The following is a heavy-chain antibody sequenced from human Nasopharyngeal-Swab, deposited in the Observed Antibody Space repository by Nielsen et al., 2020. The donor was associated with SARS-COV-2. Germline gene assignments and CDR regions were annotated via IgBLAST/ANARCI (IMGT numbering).Heavy chain of an antibody. J-gene: IGHJ3*02. D-gene: IGHD3-22*01. CDR3: ARLPYYYDSSDAFDI. CDR2: IYYSGST. V-gene: IGHV4-39*01. Sequence: GSLRLSCTVSGGSISSSSYYWGWIRQPPGKELEWIGSIYYSGSTYYHPSLKSRVTISVDTSKNQFSLKLSSVTAADTAVYYCARLPYYYDSSDAFDIWGQGTMVTVSS. CDR1: GGSISSSSYY.